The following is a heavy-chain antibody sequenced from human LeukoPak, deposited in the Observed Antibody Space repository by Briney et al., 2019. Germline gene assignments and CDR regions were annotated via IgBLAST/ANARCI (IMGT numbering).Heavy chain of an antibody. CDR2: IYYSGST. D-gene: IGHD5-18*01. J-gene: IGHJ4*02. CDR1: GGSISSSSYY. CDR3: ARQSIQLWLPDLFDY. V-gene: IGHV4-39*01. Sequence: SETLSLTCTVSGGSISSSSYYWGWIRQPPGKGLEWIGSIYYSGSTYYNPSLKSRVTISVDTSENQFSLKQSSVTAADTAVYYCARQSIQLWLPDLFDYWGQGTLVTVSS.